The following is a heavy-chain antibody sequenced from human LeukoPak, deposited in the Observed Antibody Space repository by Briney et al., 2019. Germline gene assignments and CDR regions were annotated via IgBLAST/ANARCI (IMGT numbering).Heavy chain of an antibody. CDR3: ARQEGVGAFDF. D-gene: IGHD1-26*01. CDR2: IHNSGGI. J-gene: IGHJ4*02. Sequence: SETLSLTCTVSGGSISSYYWSWIRQPPGKGLEWIASIHNSGGINYNPSLQRRVTLAMDASRNQFSLKLTSVTAADTAVCYCARQEGVGAFDFWGQGSLVTVSS. V-gene: IGHV4-59*08. CDR1: GGSISSYY.